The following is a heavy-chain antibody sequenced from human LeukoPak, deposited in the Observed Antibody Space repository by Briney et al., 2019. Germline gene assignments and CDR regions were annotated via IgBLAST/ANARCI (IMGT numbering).Heavy chain of an antibody. CDR1: GYTFTDYY. CDR2: VDPEDGET. CDR3: ATQTYLGESWYFDI. Sequence: ASVKVSCKVSGYTFTDYYMHWVQQAPGKGLEWMGLVDPEDGETIYAEKFQGRVTITADTSTDTAYMELSSLRSEDTAVYYCATQTYLGESWYFDIWGRGTLVTVSS. D-gene: IGHD7-27*01. J-gene: IGHJ2*01. V-gene: IGHV1-69-2*01.